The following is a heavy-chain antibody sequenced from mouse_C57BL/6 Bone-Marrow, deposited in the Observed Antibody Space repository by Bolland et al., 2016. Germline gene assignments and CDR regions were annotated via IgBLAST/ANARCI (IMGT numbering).Heavy chain of an antibody. CDR3: LPTRAMDY. J-gene: IGHJ3*01. CDR2: HAT. D-gene: IGHD1-1*02. Sequence: HATYYAESVKGRFTISRDDSKSSVYLQMNSLRAEDTGIYYCLPTRAMDYWGQGTLV. V-gene: IGHV6-6*01.